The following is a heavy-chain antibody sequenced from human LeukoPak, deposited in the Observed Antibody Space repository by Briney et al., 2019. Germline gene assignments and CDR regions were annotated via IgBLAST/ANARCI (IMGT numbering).Heavy chain of an antibody. CDR3: ARDSVKYCSGGSCYYFDY. Sequence: ASVKVSCKASGYTFTGYYMHWVRQAPGQGLEWMGWINPNSGGTNYAQKFQGRVTMTRDTSISTAYMELNRLRSDDTAVYYCARDSVKYCSGGSCYYFDYWGQGTLVTVSS. CDR2: INPNSGGT. CDR1: GYTFTGYY. D-gene: IGHD2-15*01. J-gene: IGHJ4*02. V-gene: IGHV1-2*02.